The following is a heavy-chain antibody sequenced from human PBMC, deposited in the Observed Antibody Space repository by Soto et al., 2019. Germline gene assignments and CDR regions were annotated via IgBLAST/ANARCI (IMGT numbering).Heavy chain of an antibody. D-gene: IGHD3-22*01. CDR1: GGSISSCDYY. CDR3: ARAYDSSGSPYNWVDP. V-gene: IGHV4-30-4*01. J-gene: IGHJ5*02. CDR2: IYYSGST. Sequence: SETLSLTCTVAGGSISSCDYYWSWIRQPPGKGLEWIGYIYYSGSTYYNPSLKSRVTISVDTSKNQFSLKLSSVTAADTAVYYCARAYDSSGSPYNWVDPWGQGTLVTVS.